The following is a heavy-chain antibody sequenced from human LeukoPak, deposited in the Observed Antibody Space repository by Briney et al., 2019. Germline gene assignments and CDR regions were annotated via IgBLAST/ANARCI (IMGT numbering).Heavy chain of an antibody. V-gene: IGHV1-18*01. Sequence: ASVKVSCKASGYTFTSYGISWVRQAPGQGLEWMGWISAYNGNANYAQKLQGRVTMTTDTSTSTAYMELRSLRSDDTAVYYCARDASPVVYAYYMDVWGKGTTVTVSS. CDR3: ARDASPVVYAYYMDV. CDR1: GYTFTSYG. J-gene: IGHJ6*03. CDR2: ISAYNGNA. D-gene: IGHD2-8*02.